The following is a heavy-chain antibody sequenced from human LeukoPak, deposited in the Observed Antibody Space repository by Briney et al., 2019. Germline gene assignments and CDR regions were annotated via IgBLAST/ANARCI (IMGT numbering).Heavy chain of an antibody. Sequence: SETLSLTCAVSGGSLSSSNWWSWVRPSPGKGLEWIGEIYHSGSTNYNPSLKSRVTISVDKSKNQFSLKLNSVTAADTAVYYCARQTGSGLFILPGGQGTLVTVSS. V-gene: IGHV4-4*02. CDR3: ARQTGSGLFILP. J-gene: IGHJ4*02. D-gene: IGHD3/OR15-3a*01. CDR2: IYHSGST. CDR1: GGSLSSSNW.